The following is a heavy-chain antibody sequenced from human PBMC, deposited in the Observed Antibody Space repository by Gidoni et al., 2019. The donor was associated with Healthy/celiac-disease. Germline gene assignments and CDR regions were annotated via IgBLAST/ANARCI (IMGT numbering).Heavy chain of an antibody. Sequence: QVQLQESGPGLVKPSETLSLTCPVAGGSISSYYWSWIRQPPGQGLEWIGYIYYSGSTNYNPSLKRRVTISVDTSKNQFSLKLSSVTAADTAVYYCAVSSFTRYFDYWGQGTLVTVSS. D-gene: IGHD6-13*01. CDR2: IYYSGST. CDR1: GGSISSYY. CDR3: AVSSFTRYFDY. J-gene: IGHJ4*02. V-gene: IGHV4-59*01.